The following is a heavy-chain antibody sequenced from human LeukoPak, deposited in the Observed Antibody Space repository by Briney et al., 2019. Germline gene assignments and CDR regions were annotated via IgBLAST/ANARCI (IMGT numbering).Heavy chain of an antibody. CDR1: GYTFTSYA. V-gene: IGHV7-4-1*02. CDR3: ARDALIWFGELSPYFDY. J-gene: IGHJ4*02. CDR2: INTNTGNP. D-gene: IGHD3-10*01. Sequence: ASVKVSCKASGYTFTSYAMNWVRQAPGQGLEWMGWINTNTGNPTYAQGFTGRFVFSLDTSVSTAYLQISSLKAEDTAVYYCARDALIWFGELSPYFDYWGQGTLVTVSS.